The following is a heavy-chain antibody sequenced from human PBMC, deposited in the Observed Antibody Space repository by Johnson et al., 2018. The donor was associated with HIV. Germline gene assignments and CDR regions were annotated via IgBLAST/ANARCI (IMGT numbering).Heavy chain of an antibody. CDR3: VRVELGAFDI. D-gene: IGHD1-7*01. V-gene: IGHV3-15*01. Sequence: VQLVESGGGVVQPGRSLRLSCAASGFTFTNAWMSWVRQAPGRGLEWVGRIKSKIEGGTTDYAAPVKGRFTISRDDSKNTLYLQMNSLKTEDTAVYYSVRVELGAFDIWGQGTMVTVSS. J-gene: IGHJ3*02. CDR1: GFTFTNAW. CDR2: IKSKIEGGTT.